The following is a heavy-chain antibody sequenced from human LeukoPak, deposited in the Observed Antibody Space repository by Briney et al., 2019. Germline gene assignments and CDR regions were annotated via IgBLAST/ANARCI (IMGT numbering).Heavy chain of an antibody. J-gene: IGHJ4*02. CDR3: AREGIAAAGTGGDY. D-gene: IGHD6-13*01. CDR2: ISSSSSYI. CDR1: GFTFSSYS. V-gene: IGHV3-21*01. Sequence: PGGSLRLSCAASGFTFSSYSMNWVRQALGKGLEWVSSISSSSSYIYYADSVKGRFTISRDNAKNSLYLQMNSLRAEDTAVYYCAREGIAAAGTGGDYWGQGTLVTVSS.